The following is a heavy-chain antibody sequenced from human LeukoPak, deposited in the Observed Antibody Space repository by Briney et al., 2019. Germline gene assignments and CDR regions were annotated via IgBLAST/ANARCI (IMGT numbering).Heavy chain of an antibody. J-gene: IGHJ4*02. D-gene: IGHD6-19*01. Sequence: SETLSLTCAVYGGSFSGYYWGWVRQPPGKGLEWIGEINHSGSTNYNPSLKSRVTISVDTSKNQFSLKLSSVTAADTAVYYCARGHDSSGWYFDYWRQGTLVTVSS. CDR1: GGSFSGYY. CDR2: INHSGST. CDR3: ARGHDSSGWYFDY. V-gene: IGHV4-34*01.